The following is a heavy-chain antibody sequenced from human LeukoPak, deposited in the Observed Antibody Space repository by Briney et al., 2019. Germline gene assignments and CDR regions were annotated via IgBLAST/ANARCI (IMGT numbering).Heavy chain of an antibody. Sequence: PSETLSLTCAVYGGSVSGYYWSWIRQPPGQGLEWVGEINRSGDTHYNPSLKSRVTISVDTSKNQFSLKLSSVTAADTAVYFCARLYGSGSYYNYWGQGTLVTVSS. V-gene: IGHV4-34*01. J-gene: IGHJ4*02. CDR2: INRSGDT. D-gene: IGHD3-10*01. CDR1: GGSVSGYY. CDR3: ARLYGSGSYYNY.